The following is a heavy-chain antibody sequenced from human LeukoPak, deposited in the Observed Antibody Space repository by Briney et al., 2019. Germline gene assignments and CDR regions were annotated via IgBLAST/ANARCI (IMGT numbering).Heavy chain of an antibody. J-gene: IGHJ4*02. CDR1: GGSISTYY. V-gene: IGHV4-59*12. CDR2: VYYSGST. D-gene: IGHD4-23*01. CDR3: ARMTTVVTVDY. Sequence: SETLSLTCTVSGGSISTYYWSWIRQPPGKGLEWIGYVYYSGSTNYNPSLMSRVTISVDMSKSQFSLNLSSVTAADTAVYYCARMTTVVTVDYWGQGTLVTVSS.